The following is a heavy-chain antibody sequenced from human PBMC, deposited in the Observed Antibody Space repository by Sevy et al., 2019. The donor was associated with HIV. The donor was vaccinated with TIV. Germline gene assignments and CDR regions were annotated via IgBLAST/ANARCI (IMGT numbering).Heavy chain of an antibody. CDR3: TRNGGAFDKVCDP. J-gene: IGHJ5*02. V-gene: IGHV3-48*03. CDR2: ISSSGSSI. CDR1: GFTFSSYD. D-gene: IGHD2-8*01. Sequence: GGSLRLSCTASGFTFSSYDMNWVRQAPGKGLEWVSKISSSGSSIYYADSVKGRFTISRDNAKNSLNLQMNSLRAEDTSVYYCTRNGGAFDKVCDPWRQGTLVTVSS.